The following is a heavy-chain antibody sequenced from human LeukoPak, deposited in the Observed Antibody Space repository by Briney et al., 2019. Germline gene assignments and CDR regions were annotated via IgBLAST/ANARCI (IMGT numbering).Heavy chain of an antibody. CDR3: ARAGDVGDLFSSNWFDP. D-gene: IGHD1-26*01. Sequence: GGSLRLSCAASGFTFSSYWMHWVRQAPGKGLGWVSRINSDGTSTNYADSVKGRFTISRDNAKNSLYLQMNSLRAEDTAVYYCARAGDVGDLFSSNWFDPWGQGTLVTVSS. J-gene: IGHJ5*02. CDR2: INSDGTST. V-gene: IGHV3-74*01. CDR1: GFTFSSYW.